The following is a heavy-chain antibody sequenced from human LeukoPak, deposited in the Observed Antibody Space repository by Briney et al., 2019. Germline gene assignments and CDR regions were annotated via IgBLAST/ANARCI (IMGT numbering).Heavy chain of an antibody. CDR2: ISSSSSTI. J-gene: IGHJ4*02. CDR3: ARGGDKLGVYYFDY. D-gene: IGHD1-26*01. Sequence: GGSLRLSCAASGFTFSSYSMNWVRQAPGKGLEWVSYISSSSSTIYYADSVKGRFTISRDNAKNSLYLQMNSLRAEDTAVYYCARGGDKLGVYYFDYWGQGTLVTVSS. V-gene: IGHV3-48*04. CDR1: GFTFSSYS.